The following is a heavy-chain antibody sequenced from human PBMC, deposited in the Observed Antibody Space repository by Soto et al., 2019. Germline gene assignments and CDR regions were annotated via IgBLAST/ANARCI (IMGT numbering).Heavy chain of an antibody. CDR1: GGSFSGYY. Sequence: SETLSLTCAVYGGSFSGYYWSWIRQPPGKGLEWIGEINHSGITNYNPSLKSRVTISVDTSENQFSLKLSSVTAADTAVYYCAREHRSSWYNWFDPCGQGTLVTVSS. V-gene: IGHV4-34*01. CDR3: AREHRSSWYNWFDP. J-gene: IGHJ5*02. D-gene: IGHD6-13*01. CDR2: INHSGIT.